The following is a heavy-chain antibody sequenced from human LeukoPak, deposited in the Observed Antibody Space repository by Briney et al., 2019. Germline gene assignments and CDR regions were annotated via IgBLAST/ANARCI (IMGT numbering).Heavy chain of an antibody. CDR2: ISAYNGDT. CDR1: GYTFTSYG. V-gene: IGHV1-18*01. Sequence: GASVKVSCKASGYTFTSYGITWVRQAPGQGLEWMGWISAYNGDTNYAQKNQDRVTMTTDTSTSTAYMELRSLRSDDTAVYYCARHRIVVVPVASEDYFDFWGQGTLVTVSS. D-gene: IGHD2-2*01. J-gene: IGHJ4*02. CDR3: ARHRIVVVPVASEDYFDF.